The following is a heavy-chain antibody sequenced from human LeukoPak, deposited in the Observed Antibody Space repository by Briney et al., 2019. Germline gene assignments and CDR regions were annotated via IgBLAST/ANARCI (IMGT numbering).Heavy chain of an antibody. CDR2: MNPNSSNT. D-gene: IGHD3-10*01. CDR3: ARAVRGVEGSGFTTYYYYYMDV. Sequence: ASVKVSCKASGYTFTSYDINWVRQATGQGLEWMGWMNPNSSNTGYAQKFQGRVTITRNTSISTAYMELSSLRSEDTAVYYCARAVRGVEGSGFTTYYYYYMDVWGKGTTVTVSS. V-gene: IGHV1-8*03. J-gene: IGHJ6*03. CDR1: GYTFTSYD.